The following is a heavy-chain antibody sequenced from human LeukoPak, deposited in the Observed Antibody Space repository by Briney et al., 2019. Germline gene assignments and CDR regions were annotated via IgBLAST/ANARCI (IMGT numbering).Heavy chain of an antibody. D-gene: IGHD3-22*01. V-gene: IGHV3-23*01. CDR2: ISGSGGST. CDR3: AKDVNYYDSSGYYPGAFDI. J-gene: IGHJ3*02. Sequence: PGGSLRLSCAASGFTFSSYAMSWVRQAPGKGLEWVSAISGSGGSTYYADSVKGRFTISRDNSKNTLYLQMNSLRAEDTAVYYCAKDVNYYDSSGYYPGAFDIWGQGTMVTVSS. CDR1: GFTFSSYA.